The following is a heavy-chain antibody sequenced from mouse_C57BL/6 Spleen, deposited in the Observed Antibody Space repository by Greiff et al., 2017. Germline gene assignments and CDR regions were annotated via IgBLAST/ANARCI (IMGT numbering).Heavy chain of an antibody. V-gene: IGHV1-80*01. CDR2: IYPGDGDT. CDR1: GYAFSSYW. D-gene: IGHD1-1*01. J-gene: IGHJ1*03. CDR3: AGLGPITTVVATRYFDV. Sequence: VQLQQSGAELVKPGASVKISCKASGYAFSSYWMNWVKQRPGKGLEWIGQIYPGDGDTNYNGKFKGKATLTADKSSSTAYMQLSSLTSEDSAVYFCAGLGPITTVVATRYFDVWGTGTTVTVSS.